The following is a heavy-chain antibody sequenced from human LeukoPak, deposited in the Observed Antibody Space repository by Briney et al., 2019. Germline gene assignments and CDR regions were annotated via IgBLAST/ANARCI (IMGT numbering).Heavy chain of an antibody. CDR2: ISGSGGNT. D-gene: IGHD6-19*01. CDR1: GFTFSSNA. Sequence: GGSLRLSCAASGFTFSSNAMSWVRQAPGKGLEWVSAISGSGGNTYYADSVKGRFTISRDNSKNTLYLQMNSLRAEDTAVYYCAKDQAQYVAVAGTYDYWGQGTLVTVSS. V-gene: IGHV3-23*01. CDR3: AKDQAQYVAVAGTYDY. J-gene: IGHJ4*02.